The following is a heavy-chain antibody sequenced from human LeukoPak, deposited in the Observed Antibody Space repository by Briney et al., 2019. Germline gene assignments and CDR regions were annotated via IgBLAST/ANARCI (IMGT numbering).Heavy chain of an antibody. D-gene: IGHD3-3*01. CDR3: ARQGPYYDFWSGPDY. CDR1: GGSISSYY. J-gene: IGHJ4*02. Sequence: PSETLSPTCTVSGGSISSYYWSWIRQPPGKGLEWIGYIYYSGSTNYNPSLKSRVTISVDTSKNQFSLKLSSVTAADTAVYYCARQGPYYDFWSGPDYWGQGTLVTVSS. CDR2: IYYSGST. V-gene: IGHV4-59*01.